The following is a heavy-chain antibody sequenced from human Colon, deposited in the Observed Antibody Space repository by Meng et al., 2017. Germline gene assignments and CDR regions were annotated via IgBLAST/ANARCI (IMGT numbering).Heavy chain of an antibody. J-gene: IGHJ4*02. V-gene: IGHV3-7*04. Sequence: GESLKISCVVSGFTFSSYWMNWVRRAPGRGLEWVVNINADGSGKYYVDSLKGRFTISRDNAKNSLYLQMSSLRAEDTAVYFCARGVDYMFDYWGQGTLVTVSS. D-gene: IGHD4-11*01. CDR1: GFTFSSYW. CDR2: INADGSGK. CDR3: ARGVDYMFDY.